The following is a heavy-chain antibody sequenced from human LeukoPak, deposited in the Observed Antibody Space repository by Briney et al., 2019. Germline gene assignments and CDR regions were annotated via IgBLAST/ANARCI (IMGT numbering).Heavy chain of an antibody. D-gene: IGHD3-16*02. J-gene: IGHJ4*02. V-gene: IGHV4-38-2*02. CDR2: IYHSGST. Sequence: SETLSLTCAVSGYSLSSGYYWGWTRRPPGKGLEWIGSIYHSGSTYYNPSLKSRVTISVDTSKNQFSLKLSSVTAADTAVYYCARDQGANYDYVWGSYRFFYFDYWGQGTLVTVSS. CDR3: ARDQGANYDYVWGSYRFFYFDY. CDR1: GYSLSSGYY.